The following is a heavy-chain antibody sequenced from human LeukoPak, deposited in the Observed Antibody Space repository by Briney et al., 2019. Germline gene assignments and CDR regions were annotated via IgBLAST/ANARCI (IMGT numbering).Heavy chain of an antibody. CDR3: AKRPRDSSGYYLGAFDM. CDR1: GFTFSSYA. V-gene: IGHV3-23*01. D-gene: IGHD3-22*01. CDR2: IYASGSAT. J-gene: IGHJ3*02. Sequence: GGSLRLSCEASGFTFSSYAMPWVRQAPGKGLEGVSGIYASGSATHYADTVKGRFTISRDNSKNTLYLQMNSLRAEDTAVYYCAKRPRDSSGYYLGAFDMWGQGTMVTVTS.